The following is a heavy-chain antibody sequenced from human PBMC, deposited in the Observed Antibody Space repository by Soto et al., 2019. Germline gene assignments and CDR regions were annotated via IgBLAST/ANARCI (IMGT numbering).Heavy chain of an antibody. D-gene: IGHD6-13*01. CDR2: IDPSDSYT. CDR1: GYSFTSYW. CDR3: ARLQEAAGDNDLTFDY. V-gene: IGHV5-10-1*01. Sequence: EVQLVQSGAEVKKPGESLRISCKGSGYSFTSYWISWVRQMPGKGLEWMGRIDPSDSYTNYSPSFQGHVTISADKSINTAYLQWSSLKASDTAMYYCARLQEAAGDNDLTFDYWGQGTLVTVSS. J-gene: IGHJ4*02.